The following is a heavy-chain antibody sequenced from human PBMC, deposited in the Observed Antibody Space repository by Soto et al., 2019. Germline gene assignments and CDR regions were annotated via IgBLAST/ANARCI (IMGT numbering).Heavy chain of an antibody. V-gene: IGHV3-23*01. Sequence: EVQLLESGGGLVQPGGSLRLSCAASGFAFDAYAVSWVRQAPGKGLEWVSEISGGGGTRYYADSVRGRFTISRDNSKNTLYLQMNSLRAEDTAVYYCAKVLNPVVGATHPNFDCWGQGTLVTVSS. D-gene: IGHD1-26*01. CDR3: AKVLNPVVGATHPNFDC. CDR2: ISGGGGTR. J-gene: IGHJ4*02. CDR1: GFAFDAYA.